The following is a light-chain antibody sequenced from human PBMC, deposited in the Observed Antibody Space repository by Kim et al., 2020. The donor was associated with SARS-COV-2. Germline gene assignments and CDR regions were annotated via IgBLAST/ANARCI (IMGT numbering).Light chain of an antibody. CDR1: KLGDKY. V-gene: IGLV3-1*01. Sequence: SSELTQPPSVSVSPGQTASITCSGDKLGDKYACWYQQKPGQSPVLVIYQDSKRPSGIPERFSGSNSGNTATLTNSGTQAMDEADYYCQAWDSSTHVVFGGGPQLTVL. CDR3: QAWDSSTHVV. J-gene: IGLJ2*01. CDR2: QDS.